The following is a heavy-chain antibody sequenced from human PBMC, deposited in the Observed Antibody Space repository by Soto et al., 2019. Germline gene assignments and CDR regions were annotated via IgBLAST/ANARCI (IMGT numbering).Heavy chain of an antibody. V-gene: IGHV4-39*01. D-gene: IGHD2-15*01. CDR1: GGSVYSNGHY. CDR3: GKILVGATGHTDADS. J-gene: IGHJ4*02. Sequence: PSETLSLTCIVSGGSVYSNGHYWGWIRQPPGKGLEWIGSIDNNGVTNYNSSLKSRVTISRDTSKNQFSLRLTSVTAADTAVCYCGKILVGATGHTDADSWGPGTLVTVYS. CDR2: IDNNGVT.